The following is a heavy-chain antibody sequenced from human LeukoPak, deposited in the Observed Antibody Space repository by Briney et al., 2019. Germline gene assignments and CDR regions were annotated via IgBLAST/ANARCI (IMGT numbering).Heavy chain of an antibody. V-gene: IGHV3-21*01. J-gene: IGHJ4*02. CDR2: ISSSSSYI. CDR1: GFTFSSYE. CDR3: ARGAYYDILTGYYIDY. D-gene: IGHD3-9*01. Sequence: GGSLRLSCAASGFTFSSYEMNWVRQAPGKGLEWVSSISSSSSYIYYADSVKGRFTISRDNAKNSLYLQMNSLRAEDTAVYYCARGAYYDILTGYYIDYWGQGTLVTVSS.